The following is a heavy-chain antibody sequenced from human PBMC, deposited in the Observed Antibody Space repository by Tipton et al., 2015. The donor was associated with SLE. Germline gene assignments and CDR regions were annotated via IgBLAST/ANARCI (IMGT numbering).Heavy chain of an antibody. J-gene: IGHJ3*02. V-gene: IGHV3-7*04. Sequence: GRFTISRDNAKNSLYLQMNGLRAEDTAVYYCARGSIAARPGAFDIWGQGTMVTVSS. D-gene: IGHD6-6*01. CDR3: ARGSIAARPGAFDI.